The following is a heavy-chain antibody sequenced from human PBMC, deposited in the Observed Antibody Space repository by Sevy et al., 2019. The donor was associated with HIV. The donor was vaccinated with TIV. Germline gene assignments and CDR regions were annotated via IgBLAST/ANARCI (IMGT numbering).Heavy chain of an antibody. D-gene: IGHD3-10*01. CDR1: GFTFSSYA. CDR2: ISYDGSNK. V-gene: IGHV3-30-3*01. CDR3: VRRFGGYSDAFDI. J-gene: IGHJ3*02. Sequence: GGSLRLSCAASGFTFSSYAMHWVRQAPGKGLEWVAVISYDGSNKYYADSVKGRFTISRDNSKNTLYLQMNSLRAEDTAVYYCVRRFGGYSDAFDIWGQGTMVTVSS.